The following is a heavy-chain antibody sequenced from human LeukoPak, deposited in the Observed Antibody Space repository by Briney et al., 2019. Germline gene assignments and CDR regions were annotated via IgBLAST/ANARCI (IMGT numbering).Heavy chain of an antibody. CDR1: GFTFSSYS. V-gene: IGHV3-48*02. D-gene: IGHD5-18*01. J-gene: IGHJ4*02. CDR2: ISSSSSTI. CDR3: AREGIHGYSYGLFDY. Sequence: GGSLRLSCAASGFTFSSYSVNWVRQAPGKGLEWVSYISSSSSTIYYADSVKGRFTISRDNAKNSLYLQMNSLRDEDTAVYYCAREGIHGYSYGLFDYWGQGTLVTVSS.